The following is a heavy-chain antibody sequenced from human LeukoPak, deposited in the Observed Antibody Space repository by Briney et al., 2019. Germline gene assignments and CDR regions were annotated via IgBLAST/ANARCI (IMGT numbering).Heavy chain of an antibody. CDR3: ALSIPATGYYFDY. D-gene: IGHD6-13*01. V-gene: IGHV1-46*01. CDR2: IIPSGGST. J-gene: IGHJ4*02. CDR1: GYTSTTYN. Sequence: GSLKVSCKASGYTSTTYNIHWVRHAPGQRLEWMGIIIPSGGSTTYAQKFQGRITMTRDTSTSTVYMELSSLRSEDTAVYCCALSIPATGYYFDYWGQGTLVTVSP.